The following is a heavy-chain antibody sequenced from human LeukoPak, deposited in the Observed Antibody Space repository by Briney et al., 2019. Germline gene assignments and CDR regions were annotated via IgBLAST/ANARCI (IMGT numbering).Heavy chain of an antibody. CDR3: AREGPGSPTDY. CDR1: GFTFSTYA. CDR2: ISSNGGGT. V-gene: IGHV3-64*01. Sequence: GGSLRLSCAASGFTFSTYAMHWVRQAPGQGLEYVSAISSNGGGTYYANSVKGRFTISRDNSKNTLYLQMGSLRAEDMAVYYCAREGPGSPTDYWGQGTLVTVSS. D-gene: IGHD1-14*01. J-gene: IGHJ4*02.